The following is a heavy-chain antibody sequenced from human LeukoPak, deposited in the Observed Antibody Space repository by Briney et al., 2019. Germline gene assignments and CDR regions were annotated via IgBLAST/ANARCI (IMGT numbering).Heavy chain of an antibody. J-gene: IGHJ4*02. CDR1: GFAFSTNG. CDR3: TRDFVF. CDR2: INQDGSVK. Sequence: GGSLRLSCAASGFAFSTNGMDWVRKAPGKGLEWVGNINQDGSVKHYVDSVRGRFTISRDNARNSVYLQMSALRVEDTAVYYCTRDFVFWGQGSLVTASS. V-gene: IGHV3-7*01. D-gene: IGHD3-3*01.